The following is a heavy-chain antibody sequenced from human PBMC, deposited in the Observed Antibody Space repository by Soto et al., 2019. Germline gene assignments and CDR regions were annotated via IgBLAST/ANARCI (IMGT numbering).Heavy chain of an antibody. V-gene: IGHV4-31*03. CDR3: ARVAITMIVDDAFDI. CDR1: GGSISSGGYY. J-gene: IGHJ3*02. Sequence: QVQLQESGPGLVKPSQTLSLTCTVSGGSISSGGYYWSWIRQHPGKGLEWIGYIYYSGSTYYNPSLKSRVTISVDTSKNQFSLKLSSVTAEDTAVYYCARVAITMIVDDAFDIWGQGTMVTVSS. CDR2: IYYSGST. D-gene: IGHD3-22*01.